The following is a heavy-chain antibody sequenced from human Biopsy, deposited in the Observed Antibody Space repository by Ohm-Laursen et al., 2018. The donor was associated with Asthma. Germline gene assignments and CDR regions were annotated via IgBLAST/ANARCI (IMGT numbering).Heavy chain of an antibody. D-gene: IGHD5-12*01. CDR3: AKRRGYSGHDNDY. CDR2: ISYDGNHK. V-gene: IGHV3-30*18. CDR1: GFAFDSYA. Sequence: SLRLSCSASGFAFDSYAMYWVRQSPGKGLEWVAVISYDGNHKFYEDSVKGRFTISRDNSKNTLYLQMNSLRTEDTAVYYCAKRRGYSGHDNDYWGQGTLVIVSS. J-gene: IGHJ4*02.